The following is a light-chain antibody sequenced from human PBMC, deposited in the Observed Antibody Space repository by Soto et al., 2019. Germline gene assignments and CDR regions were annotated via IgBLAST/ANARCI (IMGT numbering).Light chain of an antibody. V-gene: IGKV1-39*01. J-gene: IGKJ5*01. CDR3: QQSYSSPTT. Sequence: DIQMTQSPSFLSASVGDRVTITCRASQSIGKHLNWYQQKPGKAPKFLIYGASTLQSGVPSRFPGSGSGTDFTLTVNSLHPEDFATYYCQQSYSSPTTFGQGTRLEI. CDR1: QSIGKH. CDR2: GAS.